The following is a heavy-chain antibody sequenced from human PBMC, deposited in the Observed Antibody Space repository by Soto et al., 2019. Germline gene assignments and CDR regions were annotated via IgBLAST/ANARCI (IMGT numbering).Heavy chain of an antibody. CDR1: GFTFSNYW. V-gene: IGHV3-74*02. CDR3: ARGDCVCGTCYSSAGAFYYYMDV. Sequence: EVQLVESGGGLVQPGGSLRLSCAASGFTFSNYWMYGVRQAPGKGLEWVSRINSDGSVSSYADSVKGRLTISRDNVKNTRYLQRDSLRAEATAVYYCARGDCVCGTCYSSAGAFYYYMDVWGKGTTVTVFS. J-gene: IGHJ6*03. CDR2: INSDGSVS. D-gene: IGHD2-15*01.